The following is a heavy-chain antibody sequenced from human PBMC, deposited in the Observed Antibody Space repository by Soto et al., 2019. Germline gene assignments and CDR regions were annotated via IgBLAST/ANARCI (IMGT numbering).Heavy chain of an antibody. D-gene: IGHD4-17*01. Sequence: SETLSLTCTVSADSLNSGSYYWSWIRQPPGKGLEWTGYIYYTGSTNYNTSLKSRVTISVDTSKNQLSLKLTSVTAADTAVYYCARHGPNYYYHNGLDVWGQGTTVTVSS. CDR1: ADSLNSGSYY. V-gene: IGHV4-61*01. J-gene: IGHJ6*02. CDR3: ARHGPNYYYHNGLDV. CDR2: IYYTGST.